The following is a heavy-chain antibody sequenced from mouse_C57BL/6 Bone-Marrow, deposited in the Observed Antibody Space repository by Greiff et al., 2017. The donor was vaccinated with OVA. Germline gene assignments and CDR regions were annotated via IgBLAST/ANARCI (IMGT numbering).Heavy chain of an antibody. Sequence: EVKLMESGPVLVKPGASVKMSCKASGYTFTDYYMNWVKQSHGKSLEWIGVINPYNGGTSYNQKFKGKATLTVDKSSSTAYMELNSLTSEDSAVYYCARGTGKAPHFDYWGQGTTLTVSS. J-gene: IGHJ2*01. D-gene: IGHD4-1*01. CDR3: ARGTGKAPHFDY. CDR2: INPYNGGT. V-gene: IGHV1-19*01. CDR1: GYTFTDYY.